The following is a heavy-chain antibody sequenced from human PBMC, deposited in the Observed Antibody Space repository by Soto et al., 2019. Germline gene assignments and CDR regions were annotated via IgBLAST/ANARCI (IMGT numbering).Heavy chain of an antibody. Sequence: ASVKVSCKASGYTFTSYGISWVRQAPGQGLEWMGWISAYNGNTNYAQKLQGRVTMTTDTSTSTAYMELRSLRSDDTAVYYCARDREAYCGGDCYSNWFDPWGQGTLVTVS. CDR2: ISAYNGNT. J-gene: IGHJ5*02. V-gene: IGHV1-18*04. CDR3: ARDREAYCGGDCYSNWFDP. CDR1: GYTFTSYG. D-gene: IGHD2-21*02.